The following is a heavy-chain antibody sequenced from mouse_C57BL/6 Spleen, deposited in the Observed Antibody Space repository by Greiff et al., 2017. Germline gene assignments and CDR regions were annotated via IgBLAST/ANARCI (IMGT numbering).Heavy chain of an antibody. D-gene: IGHD1-1*01. CDR2: ISDGGSYT. J-gene: IGHJ1*03. V-gene: IGHV5-4*03. Sequence: DVKLVESGGGLVKPGGSLKLSCAASGFTFSSYAMSWVRQTPEKRLEWVATISDGGSYTYYPDNVKGRFTISRDNAKNNLYLQMSHLKSEDTAMYYCAGIYYYGSSYWYFDVWGTGTTVTVSS. CDR3: AGIYYYGSSYWYFDV. CDR1: GFTFSSYA.